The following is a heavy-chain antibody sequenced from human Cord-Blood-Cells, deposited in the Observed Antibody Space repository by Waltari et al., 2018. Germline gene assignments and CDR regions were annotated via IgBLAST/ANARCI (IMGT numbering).Heavy chain of an antibody. V-gene: IGHV1-8*01. D-gene: IGHD6-13*01. J-gene: IGHJ4*02. Sequence: QVQLVQSGAEVKKPGASVKVSCKASGYTFTSYDINWVRQATGQGLEWMGWMNTNSGNTGYAQKFQGRVTNTRNTSISTAYMVLSRLRSEDTAVYYCARGARGGAAAGTDYWGQGTLVTVSS. CDR2: MNTNSGNT. CDR1: GYTFTSYD. CDR3: ARGARGGAAAGTDY.